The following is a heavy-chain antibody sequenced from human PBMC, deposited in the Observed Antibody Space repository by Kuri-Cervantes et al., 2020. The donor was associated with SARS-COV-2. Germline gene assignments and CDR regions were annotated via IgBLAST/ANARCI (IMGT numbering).Heavy chain of an antibody. CDR3: ARDKLAFDI. V-gene: IGHV1-46*01. J-gene: IGHJ3*02. Sequence: ASVKVSCKAAGYTFTSGYTFTNYYLHWARQAPGQGLEWVGMIHPGEGTTSYAQKFQGRVTITRDTSTSTIYMELSSVRSEDTAVYYCARDKLAFDIWGQGTTVTVSS. CDR2: IHPGEGTT. CDR1: GYTFTNYY. D-gene: IGHD3-10*01.